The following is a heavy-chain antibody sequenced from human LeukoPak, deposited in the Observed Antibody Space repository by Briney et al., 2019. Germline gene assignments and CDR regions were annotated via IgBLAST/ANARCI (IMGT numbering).Heavy chain of an antibody. CDR1: GGSISSSSDY. Sequence: PSETLSLTCTVSGGSISSSSDYWGWIRQPPGKGLEWIGALYYSGSTYYNPSLKSRVTISVDTSKNQFSLKLSSVTAADTAVYYCARPTKRGGLEWGENWFDPWGQGTLVTVSS. J-gene: IGHJ5*02. D-gene: IGHD3-3*01. CDR3: ARPTKRGGLEWGENWFDP. CDR2: LYYSGST. V-gene: IGHV4-39*01.